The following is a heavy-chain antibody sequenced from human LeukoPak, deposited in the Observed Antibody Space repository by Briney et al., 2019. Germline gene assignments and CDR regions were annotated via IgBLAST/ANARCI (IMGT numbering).Heavy chain of an antibody. CDR3: ARHGVGYSYGYWLDH. CDR1: GGSINDYY. J-gene: IGHJ5*02. V-gene: IGHV4-59*08. Sequence: PSETLSLTCTVSGGSINDYYWSWIRQPPGKGLEWIGYMYYSGTTNYNPSLKSRVAISVDTSTSQVSLNLSSVTAADTAVYYCARHGVGYSYGYWLDHWGQGTLVTVSS. CDR2: MYYSGTT. D-gene: IGHD1-26*01.